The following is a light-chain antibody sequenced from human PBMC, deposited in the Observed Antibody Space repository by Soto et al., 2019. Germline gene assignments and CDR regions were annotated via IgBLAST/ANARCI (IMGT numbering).Light chain of an antibody. CDR3: QSYDDSLSVHYV. J-gene: IGLJ1*01. CDR1: SSNIGSTYD. V-gene: IGLV1-40*01. CDR2: GNT. Sequence: QSVLTQPPSVSGAPGQRVTISCTGSSSNIGSTYDVQWYQQLPGTAPKLLIHGNTDRPSGVPDRFSGSKSGTSASLASTGLQADGEADYYCQSYDDSLSVHYVFGTGTKLTVL.